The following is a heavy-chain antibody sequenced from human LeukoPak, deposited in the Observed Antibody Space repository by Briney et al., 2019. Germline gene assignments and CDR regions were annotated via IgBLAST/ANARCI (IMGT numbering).Heavy chain of an antibody. CDR1: GFTVSSNY. CDR2: IYSGGST. Sequence: GGSLRLSCAASGFTVSSNYMSWVRQAPGKGLEWVSVIYSGGSTYYADSVKGQFIISRDNSKNTLYLQMNSLRAEDTAVYYCAKDDRMSTGYGASDYWGQGTLVTVSS. V-gene: IGHV3-53*01. CDR3: AKDDRMSTGYGASDY. J-gene: IGHJ4*02. D-gene: IGHD4/OR15-4a*01.